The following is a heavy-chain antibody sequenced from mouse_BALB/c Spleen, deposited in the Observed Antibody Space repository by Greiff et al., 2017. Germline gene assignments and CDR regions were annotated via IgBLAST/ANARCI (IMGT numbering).Heavy chain of an antibody. CDR1: GFTFTDYY. V-gene: IGHV7-3*02. CDR3: ARDISGYYYAMDY. CDR2: IRNKANGYTT. Sequence: EVQGVASGGGLVQPGGSLRLSCATSGFTFTDYYMSWVRQPPGKALEWLGFIRNKANGYTTEYSASVKGRFTISRDNSQSILYLQMNTLRAEDSATYYCARDISGYYYAMDYWGQGTSVTVSS. J-gene: IGHJ4*01.